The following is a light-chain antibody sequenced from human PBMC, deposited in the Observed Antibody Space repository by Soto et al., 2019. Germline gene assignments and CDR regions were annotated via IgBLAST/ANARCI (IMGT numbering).Light chain of an antibody. Sequence: AIQMTQSPSSLSASVGDRVTISCRASQGIGNALGWYQQKPGKPPKVLIYGASSRATGIPDRFSGSGSATDFTLTISRLEPEDFAVYYCQQYDISPITFGQGTRLEI. J-gene: IGKJ5*01. CDR3: QQYDISPIT. V-gene: IGKV1-13*02. CDR2: GAS. CDR1: QGIGNA.